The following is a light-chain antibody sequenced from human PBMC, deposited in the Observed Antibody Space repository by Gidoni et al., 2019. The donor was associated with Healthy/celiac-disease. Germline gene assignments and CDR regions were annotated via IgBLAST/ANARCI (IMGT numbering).Light chain of an antibody. J-gene: IGKJ4*01. CDR1: QDISNY. Sequence: ASVGDRVTITCQASQDISNYLNWYQQKPGKAPKLLIYDASNLETGVPSRFSGSGSGTDFTFTISSLQPEDIATYYCQQYDNLPPLTFGGGTKVEIK. V-gene: IGKV1-33*01. CDR3: QQYDNLPPLT. CDR2: DAS.